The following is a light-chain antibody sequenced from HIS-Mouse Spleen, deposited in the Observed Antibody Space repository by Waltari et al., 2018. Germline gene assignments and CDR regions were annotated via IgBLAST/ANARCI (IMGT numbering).Light chain of an antibody. J-gene: IGLJ2*01. Sequence: SYELTQPPSVSVSPGQTARITCFGDALPKKYAYWYPQKSGQAPVLVIYEDSKRPSGIPERFSGSSSGTMATLTISGAQVEDEADYYCYSTDSSGNHRVFGGGTKLTVL. V-gene: IGLV3-10*01. CDR3: YSTDSSGNHRV. CDR1: ALPKKY. CDR2: EDS.